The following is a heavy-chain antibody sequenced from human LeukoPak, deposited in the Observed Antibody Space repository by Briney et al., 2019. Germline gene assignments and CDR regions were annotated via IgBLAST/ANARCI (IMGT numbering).Heavy chain of an antibody. V-gene: IGHV3-23*01. CDR3: AKALVGALGGFFDY. CDR1: GFTVSSNY. CDR2: ISGSGGST. D-gene: IGHD1-26*01. Sequence: PGGSLRLSCAASGFTVSSNYMSWVRQAPGKGLEWVSAISGSGGSTYYADSVKGRFTISRDNSKNTLYLQMNSLRAEDTAVYYCAKALVGALGGFFDYWGQGTLVTVSS. J-gene: IGHJ4*02.